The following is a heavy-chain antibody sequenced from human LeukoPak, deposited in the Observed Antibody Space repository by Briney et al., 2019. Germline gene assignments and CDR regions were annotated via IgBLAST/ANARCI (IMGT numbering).Heavy chain of an antibody. V-gene: IGHV4-30-4*08. Sequence: SQTLSLTCTVSGGSISSGDYYWSWIRQPPGKGLEWVGYIYYSGSTNYNPSLKSRVTISVDTSKNQFSLKLSSVTAADTAVYYCARVEYYYGMDVWGQGTTVTVSS. J-gene: IGHJ6*02. D-gene: IGHD1-1*01. CDR3: ARVEYYYGMDV. CDR1: GGSISSGDYY. CDR2: IYYSGST.